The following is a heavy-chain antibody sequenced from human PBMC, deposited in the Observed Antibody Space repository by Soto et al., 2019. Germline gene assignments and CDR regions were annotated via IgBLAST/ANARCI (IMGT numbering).Heavy chain of an antibody. V-gene: IGHV3-48*01. D-gene: IGHD1-7*01. CDR1: GFTFSSYS. Sequence: GGSLRLSCAASGFTFSSYSMNWVRQAPGKGLEWVSYISSSSSTIYYADSVKGRFTISRDNAKNSLYLQMNSLRAEDTAVYYCARDDHNWNYAPYYMDVWGKGTTVTVSS. CDR2: ISSSSSTI. J-gene: IGHJ6*03. CDR3: ARDDHNWNYAPYYMDV.